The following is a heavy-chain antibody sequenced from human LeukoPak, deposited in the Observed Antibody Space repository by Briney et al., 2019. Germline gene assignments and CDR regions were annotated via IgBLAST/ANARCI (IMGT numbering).Heavy chain of an antibody. Sequence: GRSLRLSCAASGFTFDDYAMPWVRQAPGKGLEWVSGISWNSGSITYADSVKGRFTISRDNAKNSLYLQMNSLRAEDTALYYCAKGITNYGSFDYWGQGTLVTVSS. CDR1: GFTFDDYA. CDR3: AKGITNYGSFDY. V-gene: IGHV3-9*01. D-gene: IGHD3-10*01. J-gene: IGHJ4*02. CDR2: ISWNSGSI.